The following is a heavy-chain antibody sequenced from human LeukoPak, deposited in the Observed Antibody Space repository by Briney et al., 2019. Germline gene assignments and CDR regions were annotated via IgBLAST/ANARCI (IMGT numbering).Heavy chain of an antibody. D-gene: IGHD2-2*01. CDR1: GGSISSYY. Sequence: SETLSLTCTVSGGSISSYYWSWIRQPPGKGLEWIGYINYSGSTNYNPSLKSRVTISVDTSKNQFSLKLSSVTAADTAVYYCARAGDIVVVPAAPFDYWGQGTLVTVST. J-gene: IGHJ4*02. CDR3: ARAGDIVVVPAAPFDY. V-gene: IGHV4-59*08. CDR2: INYSGST.